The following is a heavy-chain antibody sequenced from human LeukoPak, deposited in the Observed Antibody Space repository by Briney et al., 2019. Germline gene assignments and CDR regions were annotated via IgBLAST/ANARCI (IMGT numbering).Heavy chain of an antibody. V-gene: IGHV3-30-3*01. CDR1: GFTFSAST. Sequence: PGRSLRLSCAASGFTFSASTMNWVRQAPGKGLEWVALISDDGSIKYYTDSVRGRFSISRDNSQNTLYLHLDSLRPEDTAVYYCARLVLGDMSPAGGDYWGQGTLVTVSS. D-gene: IGHD3-10*01. J-gene: IGHJ4*02. CDR3: ARLVLGDMSPAGGDY. CDR2: ISDDGSIK.